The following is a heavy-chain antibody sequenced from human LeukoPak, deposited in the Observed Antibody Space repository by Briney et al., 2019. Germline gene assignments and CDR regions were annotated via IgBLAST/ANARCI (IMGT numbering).Heavy chain of an antibody. Sequence: WIRQPPGKALEWLALIYWNDDKRYSPSLKSRLTITKDTSKNQVVLTMAYMDPVDTATYYCAHRQLAAAFDIWGQGSLVTVSS. V-gene: IGHV2-5*01. CDR3: AHRQLAAAFDI. J-gene: IGHJ3*02. D-gene: IGHD6-13*01. CDR2: IYWNDDK.